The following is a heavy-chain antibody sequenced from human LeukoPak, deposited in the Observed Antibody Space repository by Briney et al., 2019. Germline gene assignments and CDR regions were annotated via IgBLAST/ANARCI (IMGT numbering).Heavy chain of an antibody. J-gene: IGHJ4*02. CDR3: ARPLSIVGAIFPGY. D-gene: IGHD1-26*01. CDR1: GFTFSSYA. V-gene: IGHV3-30-3*01. Sequence: GRSLRLSCAASGFTFSSYAMHWVRQAPVKGLEWVAVISYDGSNKYYADSVKGRFTISRDNSKNTLYLQMDSLRAEDTAVYYCARPLSIVGAIFPGYWGQGTLVTVSS. CDR2: ISYDGSNK.